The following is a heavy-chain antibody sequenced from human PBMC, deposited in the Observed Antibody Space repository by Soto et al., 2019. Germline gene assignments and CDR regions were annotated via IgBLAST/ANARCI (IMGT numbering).Heavy chain of an antibody. V-gene: IGHV3-48*02. CDR2: ISSSSSTI. J-gene: IGHJ6*02. CDR1: GFTFSSYS. CDR3: ARVVGDCSSTSCWGFYYYGMDV. D-gene: IGHD2-2*01. Sequence: ESGGGLVQPGGSLRLSCAASGFTFSSYSMNWVRQAPGKGLEWVSYISSSSSTIYYADSVKGRFTISRDNAKNSLYLQMNSLRDEDTAVYYCARVVGDCSSTSCWGFYYYGMDVWGQGTTVTVSS.